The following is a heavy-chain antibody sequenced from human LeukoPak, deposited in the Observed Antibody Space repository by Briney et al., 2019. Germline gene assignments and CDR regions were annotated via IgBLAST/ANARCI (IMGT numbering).Heavy chain of an antibody. J-gene: IGHJ4*02. Sequence: ASVKVSCKASGYTFTSYDITWVRQATGQGLEWMGWMTPNSGNTGYAQKFQGGVTITRNTSISTAYIELRSMRSEDTAVYYCARWDRTADNSDCWGQGTLVTVSS. CDR3: ARWDRTADNSDC. CDR1: GYTFTSYD. CDR2: MTPNSGNT. D-gene: IGHD6-13*01. V-gene: IGHV1-8*01.